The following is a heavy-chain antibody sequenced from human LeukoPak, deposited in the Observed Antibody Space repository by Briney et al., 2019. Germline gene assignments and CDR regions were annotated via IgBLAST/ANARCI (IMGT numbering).Heavy chain of an antibody. D-gene: IGHD4-11*01. J-gene: IGHJ4*02. CDR2: IRGNSDGGTT. Sequence: GGSLRLSCATSGFTFSNAWMNWVRQAPGKGLEWVGRIRGNSDGGTTDYAAPVKGRFTISRDDSKNTLYLQMNSLKTEDTAVYYCTTDPPYDYKNFDYWGQGTLVTVSS. V-gene: IGHV3-15*07. CDR1: GFTFSNAW. CDR3: TTDPPYDYKNFDY.